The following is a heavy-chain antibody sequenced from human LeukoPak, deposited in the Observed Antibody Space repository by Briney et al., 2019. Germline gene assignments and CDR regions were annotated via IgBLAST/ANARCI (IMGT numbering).Heavy chain of an antibody. CDR1: GGSISSHY. CDR2: IYYSGST. D-gene: IGHD5-12*01. Sequence: SETLSLTCTVSGGSISSHYWSWIRQPPGKGLEWIGYIYYSGSTNYNPSLKSRVTISVDTSKNQFSLKLSSVTAADTAVYYCARVGATAHYAFDIWGQGTMVTVSS. J-gene: IGHJ3*02. V-gene: IGHV4-59*11. CDR3: ARVGATAHYAFDI.